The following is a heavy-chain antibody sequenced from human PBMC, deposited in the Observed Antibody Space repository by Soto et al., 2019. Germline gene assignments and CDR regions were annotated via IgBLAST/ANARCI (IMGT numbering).Heavy chain of an antibody. D-gene: IGHD3-3*01. Sequence: QVQLQQWGAGLLKPSETLSLTCAVYGGSFSGYYWSWIRQPPGKGLEWIGEINHSGSTNYNPSLKSRVTISVDTSKNQFSLKLSSVTAADTAVYYCARCRELRQNDYWGQGTLVTVSS. CDR1: GGSFSGYY. V-gene: IGHV4-34*01. CDR2: INHSGST. J-gene: IGHJ4*02. CDR3: ARCRELRQNDY.